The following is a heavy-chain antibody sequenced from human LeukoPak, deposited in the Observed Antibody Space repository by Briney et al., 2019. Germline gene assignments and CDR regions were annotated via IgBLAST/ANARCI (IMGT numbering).Heavy chain of an antibody. Sequence: GGSLRLSCAASGFTFSDHNMAWVRPAPGKGLEWVSSISSSSTYINYADSVKGRFTISRDTAKNSLHLQMNSLRAEDTAVYFCARVGGGSSNYGSGSFLYWGQGTLVTVSS. V-gene: IGHV3-21*01. CDR1: GFTFSDHN. J-gene: IGHJ4*02. CDR2: ISSSSTYI. CDR3: ARVGGGSSNYGSGSFLY. D-gene: IGHD3-10*01.